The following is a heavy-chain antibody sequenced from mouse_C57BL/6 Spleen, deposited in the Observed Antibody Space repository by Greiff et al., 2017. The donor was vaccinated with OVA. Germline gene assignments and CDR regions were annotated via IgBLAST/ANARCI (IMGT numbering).Heavy chain of an antibody. CDR3: AREKEDDGYFDY. CDR2: INPNNGGT. J-gene: IGHJ2*01. CDR1: GYTFTDYN. V-gene: IGHV1-18*01. D-gene: IGHD2-3*01. Sequence: EVKLVESGPELVKPGASVKIPCKASGYTFTDYNMDWVKQSHGKSLEWIGDINPNNGGTIYNQKFKGKATLTVDKSSSTAYMELRSLTSEDTAVYYCAREKEDDGYFDYWGQGTTLTVSS.